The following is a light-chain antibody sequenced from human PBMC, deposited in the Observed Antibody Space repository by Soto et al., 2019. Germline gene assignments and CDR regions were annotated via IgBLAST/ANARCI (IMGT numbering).Light chain of an antibody. V-gene: IGKV3-15*01. CDR1: QSVSSN. CDR2: SAS. J-gene: IGKJ2*01. Sequence: EIVMTQYPATLSVSPGERATLSCRASQSVSSNLAWYQQKPGQAPRLLIYSASTRATGIPARFSGSGSGTEFTLTISSLQSEDFAVYYCQQYNNWPLYTFGQGTKLEIK. CDR3: QQYNNWPLYT.